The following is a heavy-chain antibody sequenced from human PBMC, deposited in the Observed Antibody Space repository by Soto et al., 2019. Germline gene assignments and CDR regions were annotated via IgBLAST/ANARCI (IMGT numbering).Heavy chain of an antibody. Sequence: QVQLVESGGGVVQPGRSLRLSCAASGFTFSSYGMHWVRQAPGKGLEWVAIISYDGINKYYANSVKGRFTISRDNSTNTLYLPMNSLRAEDTGVYYCAKSMYSGNGGFFDYWGQGTLVTVSA. CDR1: GFTFSSYG. CDR3: AKSMYSGNGGFFDY. V-gene: IGHV3-30*18. J-gene: IGHJ4*02. D-gene: IGHD1-1*01. CDR2: ISYDGINK.